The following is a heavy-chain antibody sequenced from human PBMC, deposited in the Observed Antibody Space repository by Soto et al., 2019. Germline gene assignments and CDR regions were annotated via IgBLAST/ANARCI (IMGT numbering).Heavy chain of an antibody. J-gene: IGHJ5*02. CDR1: GGSFSGYY. Sequence: SETLSLTCAVYGGSFSGYYWSWIRQPPGKGLEWIGEINHSGSTNYNPSLKSRVTISVDTSKNQFSLKLSSVTAADTAVYYCARAPPGGEQPPPSFWFDPWGQGTLVTVSS. CDR2: INHSGST. V-gene: IGHV4-34*01. CDR3: ARAPPGGEQPPPSFWFDP. D-gene: IGHD3-16*01.